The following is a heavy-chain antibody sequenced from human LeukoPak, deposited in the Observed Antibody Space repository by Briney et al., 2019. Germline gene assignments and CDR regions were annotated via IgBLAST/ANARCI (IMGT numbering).Heavy chain of an antibody. CDR1: GFTFSSYS. CDR3: ARGGPTVVTLDAFDI. Sequence: GGSLRLSCAASGFTFSSYSMNWVRQAPGKGLEWVSYISSSSSTIYYADSVKGRFTISRGNAKNSLYLQMNSLRAEDTAVYYCARGGPTVVTLDAFDIWGQGTMVTVSS. V-gene: IGHV3-48*01. D-gene: IGHD4-23*01. J-gene: IGHJ3*02. CDR2: ISSSSSTI.